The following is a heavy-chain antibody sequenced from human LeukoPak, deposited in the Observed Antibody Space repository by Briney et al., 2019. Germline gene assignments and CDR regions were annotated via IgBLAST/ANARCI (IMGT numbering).Heavy chain of an antibody. CDR3: ARVNVLLWFGELFEGFDP. D-gene: IGHD3-10*01. V-gene: IGHV3-7*02. CDR2: IKQDGSEK. CDR1: GYSFTSYW. Sequence: GESLKISCKSSGYSFTSYWIGWVRQMPGKGLEWVANIKQDGSEKYYVDSVKGRFTISRDNAKNSLYLQMNSLRAEDTAVYYCARVNVLLWFGELFEGFDPWGQGTLVTVSS. J-gene: IGHJ5*02.